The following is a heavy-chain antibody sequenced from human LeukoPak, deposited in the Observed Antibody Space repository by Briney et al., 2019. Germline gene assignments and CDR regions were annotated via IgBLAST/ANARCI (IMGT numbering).Heavy chain of an antibody. D-gene: IGHD2-8*02. CDR2: IFPSGGEI. CDR3: ATYRQVLLPFES. Sequence: GGSLRLSCAASGFTFSTFAMVWVRQPPGKGLEWVSSIFPSGGEIHYVDSVRGRFTISRDNSKSTLSLQMNSLRAEDTAIYYCATYRQVLLPFESWGQGTLVTVSS. J-gene: IGHJ4*02. V-gene: IGHV3-23*01. CDR1: GFTFSTFA.